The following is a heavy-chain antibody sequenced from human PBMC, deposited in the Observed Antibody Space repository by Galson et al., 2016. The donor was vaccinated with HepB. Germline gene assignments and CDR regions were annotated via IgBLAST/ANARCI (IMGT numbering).Heavy chain of an antibody. V-gene: IGHV1-3*01. CDR1: GYTFTSFA. Sequence: SPKVSCKASGYTFTSFAIHWVRQAPGQGLEWMGWINGASGDTKYSQKFQDRVTITRDTSASTAYMEVNSLRSGDTAVYYCARETSGWYLGWGQGTLVIVSS. J-gene: IGHJ4*02. CDR2: INGASGDT. CDR3: ARETSGWYLG. D-gene: IGHD6-19*01.